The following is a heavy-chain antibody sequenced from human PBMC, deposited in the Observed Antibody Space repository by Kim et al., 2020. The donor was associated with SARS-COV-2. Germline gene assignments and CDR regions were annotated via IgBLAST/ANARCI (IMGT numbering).Heavy chain of an antibody. CDR2: ISGSGGST. D-gene: IGHD3-10*01. J-gene: IGHJ6*02. CDR1: GFTFSSYA. Sequence: GGSLRLSCAASGFTFSSYAMSWVRQAPGKGLEWVSAISGSGGSTYYADTVKGRFTISRANSKNTLYLQMNSLRAEDTAVYYCGITMVRGVIITRSFHYYGMDVWGQGTTVTVSS. CDR3: GITMVRGVIITRSFHYYGMDV. V-gene: IGHV3-23*01.